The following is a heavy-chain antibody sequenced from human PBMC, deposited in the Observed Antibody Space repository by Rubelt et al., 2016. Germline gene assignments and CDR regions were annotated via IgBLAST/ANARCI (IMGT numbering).Heavy chain of an antibody. D-gene: IGHD6-13*01. V-gene: IGHV1-18*01. CDR1: GYTFTSYG. CDR2: ISAYNGPT. Sequence: QVQLVQSGAEVKKPGASVKVSCKASGYTFTSYGISWVRQAPGQGLEWMGWISAYNGPTTYTQKFQGDDTMTTDTSTGTAYMGLRSLRSDDTAVYYCARDGYSSSSDYWGQGTLVTVSS. CDR3: ARDGYSSSSDY. J-gene: IGHJ4*02.